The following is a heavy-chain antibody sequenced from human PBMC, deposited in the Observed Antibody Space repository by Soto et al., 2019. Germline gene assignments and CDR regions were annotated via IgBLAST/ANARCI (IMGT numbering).Heavy chain of an antibody. CDR2: MNPNSGNA. Sequence: ASVKVSCKATGYSFTLHDINWLRQASGQGLEWMGCMNPNSGNAVYAQKFQGRVTMTRNTSITTAYIEVTSLKSEDTAVYFCARGAYNDYSHWFDPWGQGTLVTVSS. D-gene: IGHD4-4*01. CDR3: ARGAYNDYSHWFDP. V-gene: IGHV1-8*01. J-gene: IGHJ5*02. CDR1: GYSFTLHD.